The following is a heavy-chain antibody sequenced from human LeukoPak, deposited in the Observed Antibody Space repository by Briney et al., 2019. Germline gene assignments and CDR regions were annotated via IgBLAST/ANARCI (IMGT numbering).Heavy chain of an antibody. D-gene: IGHD3-22*01. CDR1: GFTFSFYT. Sequence: GGSLRLSCTASGFTFSFYTMNWVRQAPGKGLEWVSSISSDSTYIYYADSLKGRFTISRDNAKNSLYLQTNSLRAEDTAVYYCSAGEGYYDSSDYYSAWAFNVWGQGTMVTVSS. J-gene: IGHJ3*01. CDR3: SAGEGYYDSSDYYSAWAFNV. V-gene: IGHV3-21*01. CDR2: ISSDSTYI.